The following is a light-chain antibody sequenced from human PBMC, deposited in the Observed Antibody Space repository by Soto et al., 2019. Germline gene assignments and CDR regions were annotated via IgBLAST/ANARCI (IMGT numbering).Light chain of an antibody. V-gene: IGKV3-20*01. J-gene: IGKJ4*01. CDR1: QSVSSSY. Sequence: EIVLTQSPGTLSLSPGERATLSCRASQSVSSSYLAWYQQKPGQAPRLLIYGASSRATGIPDRFSGSESGTDFTLTISRLEPEDFAVYYCQQYGSSPPNTFGGGTKVDIK. CDR2: GAS. CDR3: QQYGSSPPNT.